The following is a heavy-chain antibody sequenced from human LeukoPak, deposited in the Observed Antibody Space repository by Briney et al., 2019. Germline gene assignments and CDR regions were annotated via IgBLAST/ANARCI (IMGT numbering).Heavy chain of an antibody. CDR3: ARLTVNWFDP. Sequence: SETLSLTCTVSGGSISSGGYYWSWIRQPPGKGLEWIGYIYHSGSTYYNPSLKSRVTISVDRSKNQFSLKLSSVTAADTAVYYCARLTVNWFDPWGQGTLVTVSS. V-gene: IGHV4-30-2*01. CDR1: GGSISSGGYY. J-gene: IGHJ5*02. D-gene: IGHD4-17*01. CDR2: IYHSGST.